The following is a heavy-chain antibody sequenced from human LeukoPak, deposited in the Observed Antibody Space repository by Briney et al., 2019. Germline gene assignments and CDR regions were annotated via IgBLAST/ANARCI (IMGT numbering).Heavy chain of an antibody. CDR1: GGSISSGGYY. D-gene: IGHD2-8*01. Sequence: SETLSLTCTVSGGSISSGGYYWSWIRQHPGKGLEWIGYIYYSGCTYYNPSLKSRVTISVDTSKNQFSLKLSSVTAADTAVYYCARDPAYCTNGVCYHWFDPWGQGTLVTVSS. CDR3: ARDPAYCTNGVCYHWFDP. J-gene: IGHJ5*02. CDR2: IYYSGCT. V-gene: IGHV4-31*03.